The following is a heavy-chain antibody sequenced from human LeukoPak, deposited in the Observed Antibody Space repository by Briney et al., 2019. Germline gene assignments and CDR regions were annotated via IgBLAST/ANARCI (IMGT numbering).Heavy chain of an antibody. Sequence: RASVKVSCKASGYTFTRYYMHWVRQAPGQGLEWMGVINPSGGSASYAQKFQGRVTMTRDTSTSTVHMELSSLRSEDTAVYYCARDPAPADGMDVWGQGTTVTVSS. CDR1: GYTFTRYY. J-gene: IGHJ6*02. CDR3: ARDPAPADGMDV. V-gene: IGHV1-46*01. D-gene: IGHD2-2*01. CDR2: INPSGGSA.